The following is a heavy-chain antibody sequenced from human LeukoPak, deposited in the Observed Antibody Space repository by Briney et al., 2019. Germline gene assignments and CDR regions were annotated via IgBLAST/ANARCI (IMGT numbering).Heavy chain of an antibody. Sequence: GGSLRLSCAASGFTFSSYWMHWVRQAPGKGLVWVSRINTDGSSTNYADSVKGRFTISRDNSKNMLYLQMSNLRVEDTAVYYCAKQFLDANWGQGTLVTVSS. J-gene: IGHJ4*02. CDR2: INTDGSST. D-gene: IGHD1-1*01. V-gene: IGHV3-74*01. CDR1: GFTFSSYW. CDR3: AKQFLDAN.